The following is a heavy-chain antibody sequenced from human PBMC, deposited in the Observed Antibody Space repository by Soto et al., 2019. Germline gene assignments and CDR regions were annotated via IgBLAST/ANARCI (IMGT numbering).Heavy chain of an antibody. D-gene: IGHD3-9*01. J-gene: IGHJ4*02. CDR2: IYYSGST. V-gene: IGHV4-59*01. CDR3: ASSYYDILTGPLDY. Sequence: SETLSLTCTVSGGSISSYYWSWIRQPPGKGLEWIGYIYYSGSTNYNPSLKSRVTISVDTPRNQFSLKLSSVTAADTAVYYCASSYYDILTGPLDYWGQGTLVTVS. CDR1: GGSISSYY.